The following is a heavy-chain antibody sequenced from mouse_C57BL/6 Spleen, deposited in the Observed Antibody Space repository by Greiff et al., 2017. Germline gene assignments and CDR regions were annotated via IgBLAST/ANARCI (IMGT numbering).Heavy chain of an antibody. CDR2: ISSGGDYI. D-gene: IGHD2-4*01. Sequence: EVMLVESGEGLVKPGGSLKLSCAASGFTFSSYAMSWVRQTPEKRLEWVAYISSGGDYIYYADTVKGRFTIARDNARNTLYLQMSSLKSEDTAMYYCTREDDYDGFAYWGQGTTLTVSS. CDR1: GFTFSSYA. CDR3: TREDDYDGFAY. V-gene: IGHV5-9-1*02. J-gene: IGHJ2*01.